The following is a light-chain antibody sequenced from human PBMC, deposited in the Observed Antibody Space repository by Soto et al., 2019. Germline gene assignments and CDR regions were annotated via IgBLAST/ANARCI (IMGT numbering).Light chain of an antibody. Sequence: EIVLTQSPATLSVSQGERATLSCRASGSVSNNLAWYQQKPGQAPRLLIYGASARATGIPARFSGSGSGTEFTLTISGLQSEDFAVYYCQQYNAWPLTFGGGTKVVIK. CDR1: GSVSNN. V-gene: IGKV3-15*01. CDR2: GAS. CDR3: QQYNAWPLT. J-gene: IGKJ4*01.